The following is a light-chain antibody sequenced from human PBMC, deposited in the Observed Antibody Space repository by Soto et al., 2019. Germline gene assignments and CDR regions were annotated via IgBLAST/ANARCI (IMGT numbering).Light chain of an antibody. CDR2: DVN. CDR1: SSDVGRYDY. J-gene: IGLJ1*01. CDR3: SSYAGNSIYV. Sequence: QSALTQPPSASGSPGQSVTISCTGSSSDVGRYDYVSWYQHHPGKAPKLMMFDVNKRPSGVPDRFSGSRFGNTASLTVSGLQAEDEADYFCSSYAGNSIYVFGTGTKLTVL. V-gene: IGLV2-8*01.